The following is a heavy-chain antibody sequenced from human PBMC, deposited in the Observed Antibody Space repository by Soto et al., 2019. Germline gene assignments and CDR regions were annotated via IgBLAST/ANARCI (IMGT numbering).Heavy chain of an antibody. Sequence: QVQLVESGGGVVQPGRSLRLSCAASGFTFSSYAMHWVRQAPGKGLEWVAVISYDGSNKYYADSVKGRFTISSDNSKNTLYLQMNSLRAEDTAVYYCARENHYDIRSYYYGMDVWGQGTTVTVSS. J-gene: IGHJ6*02. D-gene: IGHD3-9*01. CDR2: ISYDGSNK. CDR1: GFTFSSYA. V-gene: IGHV3-30-3*01. CDR3: ARENHYDIRSYYYGMDV.